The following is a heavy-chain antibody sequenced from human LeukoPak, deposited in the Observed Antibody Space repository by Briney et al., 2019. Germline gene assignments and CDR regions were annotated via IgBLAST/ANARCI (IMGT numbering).Heavy chain of an antibody. V-gene: IGHV4-59*01. CDR3: ARERGWYSGSYVDS. CDR1: GGSISGYY. Sequence: SETLSLTCTVSGGSISGYYWSWIRHPPGKRLEWIGYIYYSESTYYNPSLKSRVTISVDTSQNHFSLRLTSVTAADTAVYYCARERGWYSGSYVDSWGQGTLVTVSS. J-gene: IGHJ4*02. D-gene: IGHD1-26*01. CDR2: IYYSEST.